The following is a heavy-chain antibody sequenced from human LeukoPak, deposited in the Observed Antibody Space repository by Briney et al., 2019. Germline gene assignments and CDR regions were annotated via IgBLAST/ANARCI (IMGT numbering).Heavy chain of an antibody. CDR1: GFTFSSDS. CDR2: ISSSSSYI. Sequence: PGGSLRLSCAASGFTFSSDSMNWVRQAPGKGLEWVSSISSSSSYIYYADSVKGRFTTSRDNAKNSLYLQMNSLRAEDTAVYYCARGEYYDFWSGYFDYWGQGTLVTVSS. CDR3: ARGEYYDFWSGYFDY. V-gene: IGHV3-21*01. J-gene: IGHJ4*02. D-gene: IGHD3-3*01.